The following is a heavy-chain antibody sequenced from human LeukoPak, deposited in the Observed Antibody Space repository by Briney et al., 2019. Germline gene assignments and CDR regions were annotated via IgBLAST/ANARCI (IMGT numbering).Heavy chain of an antibody. CDR1: GFTFSGYA. CDR3: AKGRTYYGSGSSDY. Sequence: GGSLRLSCAASGFTFSGYAMSWVRQAPGKGLEWVSAISGSGGSTYYADSVKGRFTISRDNSKNTLYLQMNSLRAEDTAVYYCAKGRTYYGSGSSDYWGQGTLVTVSS. CDR2: ISGSGGST. D-gene: IGHD3-10*01. V-gene: IGHV3-23*01. J-gene: IGHJ4*02.